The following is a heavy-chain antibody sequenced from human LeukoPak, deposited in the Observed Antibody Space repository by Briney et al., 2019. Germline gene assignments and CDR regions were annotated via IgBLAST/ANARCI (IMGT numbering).Heavy chain of an antibody. CDR2: IKEDGSEK. D-gene: IGHD3-9*01. CDR3: ARGRYFDC. V-gene: IGHV3-7*01. Sequence: GGSLRLSCAASGFTFNRYWMSWVRQAPGKRLEWVANIKEDGSEKYYVDSVKGRFTISRDNAKNSLYLQMDSLRAEDTAVYYCARGRYFDCWGQGTLVTVSS. CDR1: GFTFNRYW. J-gene: IGHJ4*02.